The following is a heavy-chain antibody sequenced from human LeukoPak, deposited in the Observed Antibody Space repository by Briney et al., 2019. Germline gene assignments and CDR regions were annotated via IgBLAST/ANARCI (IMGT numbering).Heavy chain of an antibody. CDR3: ASQPRGDWLSQDAFDI. D-gene: IGHD3/OR15-3a*01. V-gene: IGHV1-2*02. CDR2: INPNSGGT. CDR1: GYTFTGYY. Sequence: GASVKVSCKASGYTFTGYYMHWVRQAPGQGLEWMGWINPNSGGTNYAQKFQGRVTMTRDTSISTAYMELSRLRSDDTAVYYCASQPRGDWLSQDAFDIWGQGTMVTVSS. J-gene: IGHJ3*02.